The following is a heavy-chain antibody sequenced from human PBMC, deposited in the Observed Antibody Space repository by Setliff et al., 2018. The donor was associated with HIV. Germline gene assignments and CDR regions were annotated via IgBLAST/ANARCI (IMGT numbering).Heavy chain of an antibody. J-gene: IGHJ5*02. CDR1: GGSFSSNY. V-gene: IGHV4-34*01. Sequence: PSETLSLTCAVYGGSFSSNYWNWIRQPPGKGLEWIGEINHSANTNNSPSLKSRVTISVDTSKNQFSLKLNSVTAADTAVYYCARSSLHCGGGSCYLTWFDPWGQGTLVTVSS. CDR2: INHSANT. CDR3: ARSSLHCGGGSCYLTWFDP. D-gene: IGHD2-15*01.